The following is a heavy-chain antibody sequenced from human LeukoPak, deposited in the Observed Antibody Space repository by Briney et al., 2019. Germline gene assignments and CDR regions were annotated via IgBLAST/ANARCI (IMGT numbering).Heavy chain of an antibody. V-gene: IGHV3-23*01. CDR3: GKEGGA. CDR2: IGGRGGST. CDR1: GYSLSVYT. Sequence: GVSVRLSCGVSGYSLSVYTMPWVPQAPGKGPEWVSAIGGRGGSTYYADSLGGRFTISRDNSKDMVYLQMNSLKVEDTATYYCGKEGGAWGQGTKVTVSS. D-gene: IGHD3-16*01. J-gene: IGHJ5*02.